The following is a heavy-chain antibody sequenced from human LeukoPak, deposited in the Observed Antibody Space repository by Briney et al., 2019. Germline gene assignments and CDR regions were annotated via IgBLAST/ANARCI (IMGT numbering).Heavy chain of an antibody. CDR2: INSDGCST. Sequence: PGGSLRLSCAASGFTFSSYWMHWVRQAPGKGLVWVSRINSDGCSTSYADSVKGRFTISRDNAKNTLYLQMNSLRAEDTAVYYCARAPVLLWFGEVDYWGQGTLVIVSS. J-gene: IGHJ4*02. CDR1: GFTFSSYW. CDR3: ARAPVLLWFGEVDY. D-gene: IGHD3-10*01. V-gene: IGHV3-74*01.